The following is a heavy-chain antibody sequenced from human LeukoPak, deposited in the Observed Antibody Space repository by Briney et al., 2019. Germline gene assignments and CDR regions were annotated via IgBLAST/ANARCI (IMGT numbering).Heavy chain of an antibody. J-gene: IGHJ6*02. CDR3: ARDVSNGFWSGYSPNYYGMDV. CDR2: IWFDKNQ. V-gene: IGHV3-33*01. D-gene: IGHD3-3*01. Sequence: PGGSLRLSCAASGFILNDYGMHWVRQAPGKGLEWVADIWFDKNQHFADSVKGRFAISRDNSKNTVYLQINSLRAEDTAVYYCARDVSNGFWSGYSPNYYGMDVWGQGTTVTVSS. CDR1: GFILNDYG.